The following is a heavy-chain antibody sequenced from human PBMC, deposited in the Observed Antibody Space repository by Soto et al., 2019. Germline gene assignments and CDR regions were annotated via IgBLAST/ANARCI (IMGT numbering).Heavy chain of an antibody. CDR1: GFTFSSYA. Sequence: GGSLRLSCAASGFTFSSYAMSWVRQAPGKGLEWVSGISGSGGRTYYADSVKGRFTISRDNSKNTLYLQMNSLRVEDTAVYYCARRNWNFGAFDMWGQGTMVTVSS. J-gene: IGHJ3*02. D-gene: IGHD1-7*01. CDR2: ISGSGGRT. CDR3: ARRNWNFGAFDM. V-gene: IGHV3-23*01.